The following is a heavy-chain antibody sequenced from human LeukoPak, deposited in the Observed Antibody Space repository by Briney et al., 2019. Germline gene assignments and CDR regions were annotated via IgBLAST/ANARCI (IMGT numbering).Heavy chain of an antibody. CDR2: IYYSGTA. Sequence: SETLSLTCTVSGGSISSSSYYWGWIRQPPGKGLEWIGSIYYSGTAYYNRSLKSRVTISVDTSKNQFSLKLSSVTAADTAVYYCAREGDYGDYPFDYWGQGTLVTVSS. D-gene: IGHD4-17*01. CDR1: GGSISSSSYY. CDR3: AREGDYGDYPFDY. J-gene: IGHJ4*02. V-gene: IGHV4-39*07.